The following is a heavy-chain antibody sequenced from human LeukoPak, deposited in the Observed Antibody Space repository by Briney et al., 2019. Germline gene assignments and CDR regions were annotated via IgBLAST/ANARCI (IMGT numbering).Heavy chain of an antibody. J-gene: IGHJ3*02. CDR3: ARFGYSSSWYQGAFDI. V-gene: IGHV4-34*01. D-gene: IGHD6-13*01. Sequence: SETLSLTCAVYGGSFSGYYWSWIRQPPGKGLEWIGEINHSGSTNYNPSLKSRVTISVDTSKNQFSLKLSSVTAADTAVYYCARFGYSSSWYQGAFDIWGQGTMVTVSS. CDR1: GGSFSGYY. CDR2: INHSGST.